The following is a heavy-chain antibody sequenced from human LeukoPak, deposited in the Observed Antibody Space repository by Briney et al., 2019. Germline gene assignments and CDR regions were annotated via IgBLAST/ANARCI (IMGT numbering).Heavy chain of an antibody. CDR1: GYTFTSYY. CDR2: INPSGGST. Sequence: GASVKVSCKASGYTFTSYYMHWVRQAPGQGLEWMGIINPSGGSTSYAQKFQGRVTMTRDTSISTAYMELSRLRSDDTAVYYCARDLPRYSSGWYAASDYWGQGTLVTVSS. V-gene: IGHV1-46*01. J-gene: IGHJ4*02. CDR3: ARDLPRYSSGWYAASDY. D-gene: IGHD6-19*01.